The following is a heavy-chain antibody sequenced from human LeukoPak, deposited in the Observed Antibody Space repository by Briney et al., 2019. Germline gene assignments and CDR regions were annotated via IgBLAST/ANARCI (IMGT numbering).Heavy chain of an antibody. CDR2: NSAYNGNT. CDR3: AREPRSLYYMDV. V-gene: IGHV1-18*01. J-gene: IGHJ6*03. Sequence: SVKVSCTASGYTVKRYGVGWGRRPPGQGLEWMGWNSAYNGNTNYAQKLLGRVTMTTDTSTSTAYMELRSLRSDDTAVYYCAREPRSLYYMDVWGKGTTVTVSS. CDR1: GYTVKRYG.